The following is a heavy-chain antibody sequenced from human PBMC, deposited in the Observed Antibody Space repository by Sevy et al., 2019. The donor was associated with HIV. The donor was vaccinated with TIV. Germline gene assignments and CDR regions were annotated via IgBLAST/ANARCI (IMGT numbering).Heavy chain of an antibody. CDR2: IDSGGST. V-gene: IGHV3-66*01. D-gene: IGHD3-22*01. Sequence: GGSLRLSCAASRLTVSSNYMSWVRQAPGKGLEWVSVIDSGGSTYYGDSVKGRFTISRENSRNTLYLQMNSLRVEDTAVYYCARDRYYDASGYYYYYYGMDVWGQGTTVTVSS. J-gene: IGHJ6*02. CDR1: RLTVSSNY. CDR3: ARDRYYDASGYYYYYYGMDV.